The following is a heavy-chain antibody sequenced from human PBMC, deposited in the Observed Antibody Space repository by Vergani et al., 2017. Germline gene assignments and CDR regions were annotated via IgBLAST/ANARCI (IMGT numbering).Heavy chain of an antibody. J-gene: IGHJ4*02. V-gene: IGHV7-4-1*01. D-gene: IGHD3-22*01. Sequence: QVQLVQSGSELKKPGASVKVSCKASGYSFNNYAIHWVRQAPGQGLEWMGWINPTTGNPTYARAFTGRFVFSLDTSISTAYLQLGSLKAEDTAVYLCARAKRGRLEVGATDSWGQGTLLTVSS. CDR1: GYSFNNYA. CDR3: ARAKRGRLEVGATDS. CDR2: INPTTGNP.